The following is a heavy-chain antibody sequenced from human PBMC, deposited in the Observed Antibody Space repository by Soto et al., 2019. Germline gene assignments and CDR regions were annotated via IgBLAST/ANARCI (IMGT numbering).Heavy chain of an antibody. J-gene: IGHJ4*02. V-gene: IGHV3-30-3*02. CDR2: TSYDGGNK. CDR1: GFTFSNFA. CDR3: AKDRGFSGTTLGDY. Sequence: QVQLVESGGGVVQPGMSLRLSCAASGFTFSNFAMHWVRQAPGKGLEWVALTSYDGGNKYFADSVKGRFTISRDNIKNPLYLQMNSLRPEDTAVYYCAKDRGFSGTTLGDYWGQGTLVTVSS. D-gene: IGHD5-12*01.